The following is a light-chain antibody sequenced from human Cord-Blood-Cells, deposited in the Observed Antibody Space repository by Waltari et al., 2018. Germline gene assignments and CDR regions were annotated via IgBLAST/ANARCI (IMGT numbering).Light chain of an antibody. CDR2: EGS. J-gene: IGLJ2*01. V-gene: IGLV2-23*01. CDR1: SSDVGSYNL. Sequence: QSALTQPASVSGSPGQSITISCTGTSSDVGSYNLVSWYQQHPGKAPKLMIYEGSKRPSGVSKRFSGSKSGNTASLTISGLRAEDEADYYCCSYAGSSTNVVFGGGTKLTVL. CDR3: CSYAGSSTNVV.